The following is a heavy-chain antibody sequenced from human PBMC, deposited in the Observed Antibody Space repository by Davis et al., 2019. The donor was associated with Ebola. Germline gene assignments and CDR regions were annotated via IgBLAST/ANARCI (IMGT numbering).Heavy chain of an antibody. CDR2: INHSGST. V-gene: IGHV4-34*01. Sequence: SETLSLTCAVYGGSFSGYYWSWIRQPPGKGLEWIGEINHSGSTNYNPSLKSRVTISVDTSKNQLTLKLSSVTAADTAVYYCARASSGWGWGQGTLVTVSS. D-gene: IGHD6-19*01. CDR3: ARASSGWG. J-gene: IGHJ4*02. CDR1: GGSFSGYY.